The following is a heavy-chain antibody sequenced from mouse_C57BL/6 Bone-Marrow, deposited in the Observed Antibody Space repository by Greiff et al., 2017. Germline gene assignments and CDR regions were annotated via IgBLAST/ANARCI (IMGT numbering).Heavy chain of an antibody. Sequence: LVESGPELVQPGASVKLSCKASGYTFTSYDINWVKQRPGQGLEWIGWISPRDGSTKYNEKFKGKAPLTVDTSSSTGYMVLHILTSEDSAVYSCARDYGSSYWYFDVGGTGTTATVTS. CDR2: ISPRDGST. J-gene: IGHJ1*03. CDR1: GYTFTSYD. CDR3: ARDYGSSYWYFDV. V-gene: IGHV1-85*01. D-gene: IGHD1-1*01.